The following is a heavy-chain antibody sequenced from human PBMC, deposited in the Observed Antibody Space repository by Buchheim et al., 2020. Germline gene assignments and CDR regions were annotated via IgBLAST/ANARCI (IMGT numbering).Heavy chain of an antibody. Sequence: EVQLVESGGGLVQPGGSLRLSCAASGFTVRSNYMTWVRQAPGKGLEWVSVIYAGGSTYYADSVKGRFGISRETSRNTVYLHMSSLRAEDTAVYYCARDHSPPGSTGSDYYYGMDVWGQGT. V-gene: IGHV3-66*01. CDR1: GFTVRSNY. D-gene: IGHD1-14*01. J-gene: IGHJ6*02. CDR3: ARDHSPPGSTGSDYYYGMDV. CDR2: IYAGGST.